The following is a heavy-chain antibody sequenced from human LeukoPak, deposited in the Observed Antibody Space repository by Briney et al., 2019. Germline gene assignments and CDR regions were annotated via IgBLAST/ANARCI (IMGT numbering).Heavy chain of an antibody. CDR2: INHSGST. Sequence: SETLSLTCAVYGGSFSGYYWSWIRQPPGKGLEWIGEINHSGSTNYNPSLKSRVTISVDTSKNQCSLKLSSLTAADTAVYYCARGFPVLRFLEWLLPTRSLFDYWGQGTLVTVSS. J-gene: IGHJ4*02. CDR3: ARGFPVLRFLEWLLPTRSLFDY. CDR1: GGSFSGYY. D-gene: IGHD3-3*01. V-gene: IGHV4-34*01.